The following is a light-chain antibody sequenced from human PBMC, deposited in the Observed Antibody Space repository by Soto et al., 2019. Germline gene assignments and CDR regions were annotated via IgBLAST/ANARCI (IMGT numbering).Light chain of an antibody. V-gene: IGLV2-11*01. CDR1: RSDVGGYNY. Sequence: QSVLTQPRSVSASPGQSVTISFTGTRSDVGGYNYVSWYQHHPGKAPKLMIYGVSERPSGVPDRFSGSKSGNTASLTISGLQAEDEADYYCCSYAGTPYVFGTGTKVTVL. CDR3: CSYAGTPYV. CDR2: GVS. J-gene: IGLJ1*01.